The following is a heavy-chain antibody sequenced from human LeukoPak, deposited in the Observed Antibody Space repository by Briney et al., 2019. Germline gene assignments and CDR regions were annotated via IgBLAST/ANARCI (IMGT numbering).Heavy chain of an antibody. V-gene: IGHV3-53*01. CDR2: IYSGGST. J-gene: IGHJ6*02. CDR1: GFTVSSNY. Sequence: PGGSLRLSCAASGFTVSSNYMSWVRQAPGKGLEWVSVIYSGGSTYYADSVKGRFTISRDNSKNTLYLQMNSLRAEDTAVYYCARPRRWTGMDAWGQGTTVTVSS. CDR3: ARPRRWTGMDA. D-gene: IGHD2-15*01.